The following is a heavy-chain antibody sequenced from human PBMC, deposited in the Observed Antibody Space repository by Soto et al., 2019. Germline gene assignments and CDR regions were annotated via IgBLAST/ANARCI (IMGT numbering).Heavy chain of an antibody. CDR3: ARRLYGDYDY. CDR2: ISTYNGNT. CDR1: GYSFTTSG. D-gene: IGHD4-17*01. J-gene: IGHJ4*02. Sequence: QVQLVQSGAEVKMPGASVKVSCRASGYSFTTSGITWVRQAPGQGLEWMGWISTYNGNTNYAHKIKDRLILTSDTSTSTAYMELRSLRSDDTAIYYCARRLYGDYDYWGQGTLVTVSS. V-gene: IGHV1-18*01.